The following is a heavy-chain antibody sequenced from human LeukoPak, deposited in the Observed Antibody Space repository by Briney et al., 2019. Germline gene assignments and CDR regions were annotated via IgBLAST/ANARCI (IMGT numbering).Heavy chain of an antibody. CDR3: ASAQTFDY. CDR1: GFTFSNYW. V-gene: IGHV3-7*05. Sequence: PGGSLRLSYAASGFTFSNYWMSWVRQAPGKGLEWVANIKQDGSEKYYADSVKGRFTISRDNAKSSLYLQLNSLRVEDTAVYHCASAQTFDYWGQGTLVTVPS. J-gene: IGHJ4*02. CDR2: IKQDGSEK.